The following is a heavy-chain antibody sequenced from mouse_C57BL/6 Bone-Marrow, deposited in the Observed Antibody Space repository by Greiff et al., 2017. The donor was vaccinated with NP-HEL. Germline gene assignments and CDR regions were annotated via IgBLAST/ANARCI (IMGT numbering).Heavy chain of an antibody. J-gene: IGHJ4*01. CDR2: IYPGSGST. Sequence: QVQLKQPGAELVKPGASVKMSCKASGYTFTSYWITWVKQRPGQGLEWIGDIYPGSGSTNYNEKFKSKATLTVDTSSSTAYMQLSSLTSEDSAVYYCARKVGYYYAMDYWGQGTSVTVSS. V-gene: IGHV1-55*01. D-gene: IGHD2-2*01. CDR1: GYTFTSYW. CDR3: ARKVGYYYAMDY.